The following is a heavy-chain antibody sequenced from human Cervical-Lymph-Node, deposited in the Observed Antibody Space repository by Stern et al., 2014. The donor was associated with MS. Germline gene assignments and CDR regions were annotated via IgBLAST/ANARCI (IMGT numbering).Heavy chain of an antibody. CDR3: ARAIFGVNTAAMAPDAFDS. CDR1: GFIVSKKY. J-gene: IGHJ3*01. V-gene: IGHV3-53*01. D-gene: IGHD3-3*01. Sequence: EVQLVESGGGLIQPGGSLRLSCAAPGFIVSKKYMSWVRQAPGKGLEWVLLIFTDGSTYYAGSVKGRFTISRDSSKNKLFLQMNSLRAEDTAMYYCARAIFGVNTAAMAPDAFDSWGQGTMVTVSS. CDR2: IFTDGST.